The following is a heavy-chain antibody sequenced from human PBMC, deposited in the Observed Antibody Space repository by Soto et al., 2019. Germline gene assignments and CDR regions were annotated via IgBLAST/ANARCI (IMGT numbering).Heavy chain of an antibody. J-gene: IGHJ4*02. Sequence: GGSLRLSCAASGFTFSSYAMSWVRQAPGKGLEWVSAINNSGGSTYYVDSVKGRFTISRDNSKNTLYLQMSSLRVEDTAVYYCVKGEYYYDSSGYYPFDYWGQATLVTVSS. CDR2: INNSGGST. CDR3: VKGEYYYDSSGYYPFDY. V-gene: IGHV3-23*01. D-gene: IGHD3-22*01. CDR1: GFTFSSYA.